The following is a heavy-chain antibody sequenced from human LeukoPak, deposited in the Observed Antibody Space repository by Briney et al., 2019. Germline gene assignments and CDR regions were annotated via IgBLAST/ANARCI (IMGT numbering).Heavy chain of an antibody. CDR1: GFTFSSYS. D-gene: IGHD2/OR15-2a*01. CDR2: ISSSGTI. V-gene: IGHV3-48*04. Sequence: GGSLRLSCAVSGFTFSSYSMNWVRQAPGKGLEWVSCISSSGTIYYADSVKGRFTISRDNAKNTLYLQMNSLRAEDTAVYYCVSSKNFDYWGQGTLVSVSS. CDR3: VSSKNFDY. J-gene: IGHJ4*02.